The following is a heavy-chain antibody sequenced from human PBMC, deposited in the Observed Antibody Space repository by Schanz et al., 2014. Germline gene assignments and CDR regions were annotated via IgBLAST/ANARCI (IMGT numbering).Heavy chain of an antibody. V-gene: IGHV3-66*01. Sequence: VQLVESGGTLVRPGGSLRLSCAASGFSVGNKYMNWVRQAPGKGLEWVSFIYIGGNTYYADSVKGRFTISRDNSKNTVYIQMNSLRAEDTAVYYCARGGPAYYFDDWGQGTLVTVSS. CDR1: GFSVGNKY. CDR3: ARGGPAYYFDD. CDR2: IYIGGNT. J-gene: IGHJ4*02.